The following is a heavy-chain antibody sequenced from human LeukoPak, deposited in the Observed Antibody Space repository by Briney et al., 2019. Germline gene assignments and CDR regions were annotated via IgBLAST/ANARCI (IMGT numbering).Heavy chain of an antibody. D-gene: IGHD3-9*01. CDR3: ARDLRYFSL. J-gene: IGHJ4*02. CDR2: IYHSGST. V-gene: IGHV4-38-2*02. Sequence: SETLSLACTVSGYSISTGYYWDWIRQPPGEGLEWIGSIYHSGSTYYNPSLKGRVTISRDTSKNQFSLKLSSVTAADTAVYYCARDLRYFSLWGQGTLVTVSS. CDR1: GYSISTGYY.